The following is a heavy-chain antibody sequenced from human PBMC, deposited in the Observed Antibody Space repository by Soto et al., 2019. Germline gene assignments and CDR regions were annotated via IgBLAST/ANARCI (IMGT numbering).Heavy chain of an antibody. CDR3: APTAFDY. Sequence: QVQLVESGGGVVQPGRSLRLSCAASGFTFSSYGMHWVRQAPGKGLEWVAVISYDGSNKYYADSVKGRFTISRDNSKNTLYLQMNSLRAEDTAVYYCAPTAFDYWGQGTLVTVSS. V-gene: IGHV3-30*03. CDR1: GFTFSSYG. D-gene: IGHD2-21*02. CDR2: ISYDGSNK. J-gene: IGHJ4*02.